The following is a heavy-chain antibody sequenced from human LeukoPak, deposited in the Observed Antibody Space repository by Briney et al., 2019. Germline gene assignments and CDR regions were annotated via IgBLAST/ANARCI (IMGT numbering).Heavy chain of an antibody. CDR1: GFSFSTCV. CDR2: ISHDGTIT. Sequence: PGGSLRLSCAASGFSFSTCVMHWVGQAPGKGLVWVSRISHDGTITTYADSVKGRFTISRDNAKNTLYLQMNSLRVEDAAVYYCARDRDWLISDWGQGTLVTVSS. V-gene: IGHV3-74*01. J-gene: IGHJ4*02. D-gene: IGHD2-21*02. CDR3: ARDRDWLISD.